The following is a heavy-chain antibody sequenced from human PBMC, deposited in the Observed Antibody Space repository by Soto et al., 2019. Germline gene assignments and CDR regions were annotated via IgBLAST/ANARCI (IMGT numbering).Heavy chain of an antibody. V-gene: IGHV2-26*01. Sequence: QVTLKESGPVLVKPTETLTLTCTVSGFSLSNARMGVSWIRQPPGKALEWLAHIFSNDEKSYSTSLKSRLTISKDTSKSQVVLTMTNMDPVDTATYYCARGSREMATTSSYWYFDLWGRGTLVTVSS. J-gene: IGHJ2*01. D-gene: IGHD5-12*01. CDR1: GFSLSNARMG. CDR2: IFSNDEK. CDR3: ARGSREMATTSSYWYFDL.